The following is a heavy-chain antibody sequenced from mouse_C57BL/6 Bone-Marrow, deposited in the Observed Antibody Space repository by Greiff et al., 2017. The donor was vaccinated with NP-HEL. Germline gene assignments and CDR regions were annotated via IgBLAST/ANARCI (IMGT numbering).Heavy chain of an antibody. J-gene: IGHJ3*01. CDR2: ISYDGSN. V-gene: IGHV3-6*01. CDR1: GYSITSGYY. D-gene: IGHD2-5*01. Sequence: ESGPGLVKPSQSLSLTCSVTGYSITSGYYWNWIRQFPGNKLEWMGFISYDGSNNYNPSLKNRISITRDTSKNQFFLKLNSVTTEDTATYYCARRYYSNGGFAYWGQGTLVTVSA. CDR3: ARRYYSNGGFAY.